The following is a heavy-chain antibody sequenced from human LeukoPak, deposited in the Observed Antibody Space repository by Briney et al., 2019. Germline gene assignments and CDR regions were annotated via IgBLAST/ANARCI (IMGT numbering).Heavy chain of an antibody. CDR2: ISRSSSYI. J-gene: IGHJ4*02. V-gene: IGHV3-21*01. CDR1: GFTFSSYR. Sequence: GGSLRLSCAASGFTFSSYRMNWVRQAPGKGLEWVSSISRSSSYIYYADSVKGRFTISRDNAKNSLYLQMNSLRAEDTAVYYCATEGPTSSGFDYWGQGTLDTVSS. D-gene: IGHD6-25*01. CDR3: ATEGPTSSGFDY.